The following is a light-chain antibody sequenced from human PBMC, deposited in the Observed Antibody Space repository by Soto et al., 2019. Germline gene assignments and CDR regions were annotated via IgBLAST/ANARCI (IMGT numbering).Light chain of an antibody. CDR3: PQYGSSPLT. V-gene: IGKV3-20*01. CDR2: GAS. J-gene: IGKJ4*01. CDR1: QSVSSSY. Sequence: EIVLTQSPGTLSLSPGERATLSCRASQSVSSSYLAWYQQKPGQAPRLIIYGASIRATGIPDRFSGSGSGTDFTLTISRLDPEDFAVYYCPQYGSSPLTFGGGTKVDIK.